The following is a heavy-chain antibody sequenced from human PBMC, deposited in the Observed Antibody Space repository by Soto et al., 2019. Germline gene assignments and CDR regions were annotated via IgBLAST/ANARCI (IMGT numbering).Heavy chain of an antibody. CDR3: ASRHSSPYFDY. J-gene: IGHJ4*02. CDR2: IYYSGST. Sequence: QVQLQESGPGLLMPSQTLSLTCTVSGGSISSGDYYWSWIRQPPGKGLEWIESIYYSGSTYYNPSLKSRVTISVDTSKNQFSLKLNSVTAADTAVYYCASRHSSPYFDYWGQGTLVTVSS. V-gene: IGHV4-30-4*01. D-gene: IGHD6-13*01. CDR1: GGSISSGDYY.